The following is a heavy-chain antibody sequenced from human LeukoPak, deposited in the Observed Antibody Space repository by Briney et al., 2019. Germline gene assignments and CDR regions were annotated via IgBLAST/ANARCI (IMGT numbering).Heavy chain of an antibody. CDR1: GYTFTTYY. Sequence: ASVKVFCKASGYTFTTYYLHWVRQAPGHALEWMGIINPSSGSTTYAQKFQGRVTMTRDTSTSTVYMELSSLRSDDTAVYYCARSTDGYSGNYYSGWGPGTTVTVSS. J-gene: IGHJ6*02. CDR3: ARSTDGYSGNYYSG. V-gene: IGHV1-46*01. D-gene: IGHD5-24*01. CDR2: INPSSGST.